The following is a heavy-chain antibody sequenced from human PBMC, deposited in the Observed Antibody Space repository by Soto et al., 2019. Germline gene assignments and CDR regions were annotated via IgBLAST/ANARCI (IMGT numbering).Heavy chain of an antibody. CDR2: ISPSSGHI. V-gene: IGHV3-21*06. D-gene: IGHD2-15*01. Sequence: EVHLLESGGGLVKPGGSLRLSCAVSGFTFSSCTMNWVRQAPGKGLEWVSSISPSSGHIYYADSVKGRFTISRDNAKNSLFLQMNSLRDEDTAVYYSSGCSGGACHKNYGMDVCGQGTTVTVSS. J-gene: IGHJ6*02. CDR3: SGCSGGACHKNYGMDV. CDR1: GFTFSSCT.